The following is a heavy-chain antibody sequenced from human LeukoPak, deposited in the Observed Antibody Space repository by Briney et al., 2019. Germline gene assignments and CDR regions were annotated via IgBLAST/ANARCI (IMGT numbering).Heavy chain of an antibody. J-gene: IGHJ6*03. CDR1: GFTFSSHG. CDR2: ISYDGSNK. Sequence: PGGSLRLSCAASGFTFSSHGMHWVRQAPGKGLEWVAFISYDGSNKYYADSVKGRFTISRDNSKNTLYLQMNSLRAEDTAVYYCARAAWGDCSGGSCYRKLYYYYYYMDVWGKGTTVTISS. D-gene: IGHD2-15*01. CDR3: ARAAWGDCSGGSCYRKLYYYYYYMDV. V-gene: IGHV3-30*12.